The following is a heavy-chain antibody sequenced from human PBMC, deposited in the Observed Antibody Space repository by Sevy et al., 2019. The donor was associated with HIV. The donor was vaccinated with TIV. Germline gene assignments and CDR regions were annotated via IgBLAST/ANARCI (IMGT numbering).Heavy chain of an antibody. CDR3: AKFAGVFPHFDF. Sequence: GGSLRLSCAASGFTFSTYSMTWVRQAPRKGLEWVSAISDTGTSTYYTDSVEGRFTISRDNSKSTLFLHMNSLRAEDTALYYCAKFAGVFPHFDFWGLGTLVTVS. J-gene: IGHJ4*02. V-gene: IGHV3-23*01. D-gene: IGHD7-27*01. CDR1: GFTFSTYS. CDR2: ISDTGTST.